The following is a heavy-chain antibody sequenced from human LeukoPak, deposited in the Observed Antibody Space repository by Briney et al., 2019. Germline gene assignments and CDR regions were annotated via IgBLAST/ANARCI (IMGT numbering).Heavy chain of an antibody. Sequence: SETLSLTCAVYGGSFSGYYWSWIRQPPGKGLEWIGEINHSGSTNYNPSLKSRVTISVDTSKNQFSLKLSSVTAADTAVYYCARVWSYYYSKGKAFDIWGQGTMVTVSS. CDR2: INHSGST. CDR1: GGSFSGYY. V-gene: IGHV4-34*01. J-gene: IGHJ3*02. D-gene: IGHD3-22*01. CDR3: ARVWSYYYSKGKAFDI.